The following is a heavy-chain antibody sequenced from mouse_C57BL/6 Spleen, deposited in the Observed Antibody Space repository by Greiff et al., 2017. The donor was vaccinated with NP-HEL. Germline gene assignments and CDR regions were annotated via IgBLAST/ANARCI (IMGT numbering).Heavy chain of an antibody. J-gene: IGHJ4*01. CDR2: INPGSGGT. CDR1: GYAFTNYL. V-gene: IGHV1-54*01. CDR3: ARDKLYAMDY. Sequence: VQLQQSGAELVRPGTSVKVSCKASGYAFTNYLIEWVKQRPGQGLEWIGVINPGSGGTNYNEKFKGKATLTADKSSSTAYMQLSSLTSEDSAVYFCARDKLYAMDYWGQGTSVTVSS.